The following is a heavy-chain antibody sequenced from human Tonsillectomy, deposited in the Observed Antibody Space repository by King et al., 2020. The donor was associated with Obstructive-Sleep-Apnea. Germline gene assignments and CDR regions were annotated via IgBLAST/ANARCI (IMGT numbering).Heavy chain of an antibody. CDR2: ISYDGSNK. D-gene: IGHD6-6*01. V-gene: IGHV3-30*18. CDR3: AKNEASISAVSTDPIA. Sequence: VQLVESGGGVVQPGRSLRLSCAASGFTFNSYGMHLVRQAPGKGLEWVAVISYDGSNKNYADSVKGRFTISRDNSKNTLYLKMNSLRAEDTAMYYCAKNEASISAVSTDPIAWGQGTLVTVSS. CDR1: GFTFNSYG. J-gene: IGHJ5*02.